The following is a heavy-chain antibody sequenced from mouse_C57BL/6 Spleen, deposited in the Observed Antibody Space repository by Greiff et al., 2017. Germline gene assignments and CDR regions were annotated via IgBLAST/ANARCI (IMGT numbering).Heavy chain of an antibody. CDR2: IDPEDGET. J-gene: IGHJ4*01. Sequence: EVQLVESGAELVKPGASVKLSCTASGFNIKDYYMHWVKQRTEQGLEWIGRIDPEDGETKYAPKFQGKATITADTSSNTAYLQLSSLTSVDTAVYYCAVYYGSSLNYYAMDYWGQGTSVTVSS. CDR3: AVYYGSSLNYYAMDY. V-gene: IGHV14-2*01. D-gene: IGHD1-1*01. CDR1: GFNIKDYY.